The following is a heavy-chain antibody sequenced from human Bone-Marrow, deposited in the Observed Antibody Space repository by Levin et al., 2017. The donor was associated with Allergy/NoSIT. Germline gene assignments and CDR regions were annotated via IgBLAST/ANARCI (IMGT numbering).Heavy chain of an antibody. CDR1: GFTFSSYW. D-gene: IGHD2-15*01. Sequence: GGSLRLSCAASGFTFSSYWMSWVRQAPGKGLEWVANIKQDGSEKYYVDSVKGRFTISRDNAKNSLYLQMNSLRAEDTAVYYCARAVVVVAATHCFDYWGQGTLVTVSS. CDR3: ARAVVVVAATHCFDY. CDR2: IKQDGSEK. V-gene: IGHV3-7*04. J-gene: IGHJ4*02.